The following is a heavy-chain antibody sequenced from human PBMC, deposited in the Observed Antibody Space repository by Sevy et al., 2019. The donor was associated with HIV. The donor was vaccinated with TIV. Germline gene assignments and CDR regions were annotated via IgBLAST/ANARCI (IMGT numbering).Heavy chain of an antibody. CDR1: GFTFSSYA. Sequence: GRSLRLSCAASGFTFSSYAMSWVRQAPGKGLEWVSAISGSGGSTYYADSVKGRFTISRDNSKNTLSLQMNSLRAEDTAVYYCAKDLWYWYYFDYWGQGTLVTVSS. J-gene: IGHJ4*02. CDR3: AKDLWYWYYFDY. D-gene: IGHD2-8*02. CDR2: ISGSGGST. V-gene: IGHV3-23*01.